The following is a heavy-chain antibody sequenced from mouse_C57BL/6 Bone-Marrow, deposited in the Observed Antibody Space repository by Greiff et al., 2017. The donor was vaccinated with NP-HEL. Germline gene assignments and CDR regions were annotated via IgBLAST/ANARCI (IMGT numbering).Heavy chain of an antibody. Sequence: VQLQQSGPELVKPGASVKISCKASGYTFTDYYINWVKQRPGQGLEWIGWIFPGSGSTYYNEKFKGKATLTVDKSSSTAHMLLSSLTSEDSAVYFCARSRIYGPFAYWGQGTLVTVSA. CDR3: ARSRIYGPFAY. J-gene: IGHJ3*01. D-gene: IGHD1-1*02. CDR2: IFPGSGST. V-gene: IGHV1-75*01. CDR1: GYTFTDYY.